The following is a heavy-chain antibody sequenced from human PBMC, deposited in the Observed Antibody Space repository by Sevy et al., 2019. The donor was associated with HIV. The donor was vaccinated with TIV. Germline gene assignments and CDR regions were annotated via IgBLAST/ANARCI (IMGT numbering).Heavy chain of an antibody. Sequence: GGSLRLSCAASGFSFSGYVMNWVRQAPGKGLKWVSSISGRDSSTYYADSVRGRFIISRDNSENTLYLQMNGLRAEDTAVYYCAKVTLWELLAAHDAFDVWGQRTMVTVSS. CDR2: ISGRDSST. CDR3: AKVTLWELLAAHDAFDV. D-gene: IGHD1-26*01. V-gene: IGHV3-23*01. J-gene: IGHJ3*01. CDR1: GFSFSGYV.